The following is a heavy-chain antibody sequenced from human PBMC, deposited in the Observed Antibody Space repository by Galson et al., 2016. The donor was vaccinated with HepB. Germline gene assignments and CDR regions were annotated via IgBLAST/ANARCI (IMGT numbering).Heavy chain of an antibody. V-gene: IGHV3-15*01. CDR3: VTRGGENN. Sequence: SLRLSCAASGFNFADAWMNWVRQALGKGLEWVGRIKSKTAVGTTDFAAPVKGRFTISRDDSKNTLYLQMNSLKTEDTAMYYCVTRGGENNWGPGTLVTVSS. CDR2: IKSKTAVGTT. J-gene: IGHJ4*02. D-gene: IGHD2-21*01. CDR1: GFNFADAW.